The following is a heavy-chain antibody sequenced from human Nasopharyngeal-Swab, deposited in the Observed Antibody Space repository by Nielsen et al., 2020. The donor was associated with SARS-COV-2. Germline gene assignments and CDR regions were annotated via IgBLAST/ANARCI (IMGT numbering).Heavy chain of an antibody. J-gene: IGHJ6*02. CDR1: GYNFTSYG. D-gene: IGHD3-9*01. Sequence: ASVKVSCKDSGYNFTSYGISWVRQAPGQGLDWMGWISAYNGNTNHAQKLQGRVTMTTDTSTSTAYMELRSLRSDDTAVYYCARASTTLDWLSTLDVLDVWGQGTTVTVSS. CDR2: ISAYNGNT. CDR3: ARASTTLDWLSTLDVLDV. V-gene: IGHV1-18*01.